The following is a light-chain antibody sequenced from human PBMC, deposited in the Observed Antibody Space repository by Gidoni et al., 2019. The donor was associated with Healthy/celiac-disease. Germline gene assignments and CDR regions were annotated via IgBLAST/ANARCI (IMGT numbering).Light chain of an antibody. Sequence: ESVLTQSPGNLSLSPGERATLSCRASQSVSSSYLAWYQQNPGQAPRLLIYGSSSRATGIPYRFRVIGSGTDFSLPLSRLEPEDFAVYYCQQYGRSPWTFGQGTKVDI. CDR2: GSS. CDR1: QSVSSSY. V-gene: IGKV3-20*01. CDR3: QQYGRSPWT. J-gene: IGKJ1*01.